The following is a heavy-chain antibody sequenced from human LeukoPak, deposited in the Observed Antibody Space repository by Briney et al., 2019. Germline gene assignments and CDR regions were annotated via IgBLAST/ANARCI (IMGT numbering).Heavy chain of an antibody. V-gene: IGHV3-23*01. J-gene: IGHJ4*02. CDR3: AKDIGRYRNNYFDY. D-gene: IGHD1-26*01. CDR2: ISGSGGGT. Sequence: PGRSLRLSCAASGFSFSSYGMHWVRQAPEKGLEWVATISGSGGGTYYADSVKGRFTISRDDSKNTLYLQMNSLRAEDTAVYYCAKDIGRYRNNYFDYWGEGTLVTVSS. CDR1: GFSFSSYG.